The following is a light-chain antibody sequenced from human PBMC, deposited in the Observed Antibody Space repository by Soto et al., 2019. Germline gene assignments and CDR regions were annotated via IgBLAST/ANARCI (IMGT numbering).Light chain of an antibody. CDR3: SSYISSNTPVL. CDR1: SSDVGSYNY. Sequence: QSALTQPASVSGSPGQSIAISCTGTSSDVGSYNYVSWYQQHPGKAPKLLLYDVSDRPSGVSNRFSGSKSGNTASLTISGLQAEDEADYYCSSYISSNTPVLFGGGTKLTVL. V-gene: IGLV2-14*01. CDR2: DVS. J-gene: IGLJ2*01.